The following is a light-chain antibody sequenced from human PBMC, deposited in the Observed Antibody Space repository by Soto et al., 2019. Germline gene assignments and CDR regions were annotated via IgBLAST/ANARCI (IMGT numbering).Light chain of an antibody. Sequence: DIQMTQFPSTLSASVGDRVTITCRASESISSWLAWYQQKPGKAPKILIYNASTLQSGVPSRFTGSGSGTEFTLTISSLQPDDFATYYCQHYSVFPLTFGEGTKVEIK. V-gene: IGKV1-5*03. CDR1: ESISSW. CDR3: QHYSVFPLT. J-gene: IGKJ4*01. CDR2: NAS.